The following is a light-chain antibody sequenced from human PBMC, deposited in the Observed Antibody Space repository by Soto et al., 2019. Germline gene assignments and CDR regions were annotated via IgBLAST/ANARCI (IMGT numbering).Light chain of an antibody. V-gene: IGKV3-15*01. CDR2: GAS. J-gene: IGKJ1*01. CDR1: QSVSSN. Sequence: EIVMTQSPATLSVSPGERATLSCRASQSVSSNLAWYQQKPGQAPRLLIYGASTRATGIPARFSGSGSGTDFTLTISSLQYEDFAVYYCQQYNNWPLTFGQGTKVEIK. CDR3: QQYNNWPLT.